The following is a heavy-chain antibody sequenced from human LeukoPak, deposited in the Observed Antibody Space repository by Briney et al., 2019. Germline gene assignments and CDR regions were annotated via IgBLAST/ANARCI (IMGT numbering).Heavy chain of an antibody. CDR2: IYYSGST. Sequence: SETLSLTCTVSGGSISSGDYYWSWIRQPPGKGLEWIGYIYYSGSTYYNPSLKSRVTISVDTSKNQFSLKLSSVTAADTAVYYCANAYSSSWYAGGFGYWGQGTLVTVSS. J-gene: IGHJ4*02. V-gene: IGHV4-30-4*08. CDR1: GGSISSGDYY. D-gene: IGHD6-13*01. CDR3: ANAYSSSWYAGGFGY.